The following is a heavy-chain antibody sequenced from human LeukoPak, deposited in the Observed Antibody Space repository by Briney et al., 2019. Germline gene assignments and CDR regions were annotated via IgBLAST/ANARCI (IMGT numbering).Heavy chain of an antibody. CDR3: AKYGLVGSTRWFDP. V-gene: IGHV3-23*01. D-gene: IGHD1-26*01. J-gene: IGHJ5*02. Sequence: GGSLRLSCAASGFTFSTFAMIWVRQPPGKGLEWVSSIFPSGGEIHYADSVRGRFTISRDNSKSTLSLQMNSLRAEDTAVYYCAKYGLVGSTRWFDPWGQGTLVTVSS. CDR1: GFTFSTFA. CDR2: IFPSGGEI.